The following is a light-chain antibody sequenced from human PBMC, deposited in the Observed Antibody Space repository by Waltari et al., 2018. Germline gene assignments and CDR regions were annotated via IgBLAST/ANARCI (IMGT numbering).Light chain of an antibody. CDR2: KAT. Sequence: DIQMTQSPSTLSASVGDRVTILCRASQSISNWLAWYQQKPGKAPKLLIHKATTLESGVPSRFSGSGSGTEFTLTISSPQPDDFATYYCQQYNSYSTFGQGTKLEMK. J-gene: IGKJ2*01. CDR1: QSISNW. CDR3: QQYNSYST. V-gene: IGKV1-5*03.